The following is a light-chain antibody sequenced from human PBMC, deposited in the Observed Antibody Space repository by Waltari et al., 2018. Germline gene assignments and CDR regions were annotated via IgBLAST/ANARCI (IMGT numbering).Light chain of an antibody. CDR3: QQSYTTPQGT. CDR1: QVIDKY. Sequence: DIQMTQSPPSLSASVGDRVTITCRASQVIDKYLNWYQHKPGKAPRLLIYAASSLLSGVPSRFIGSGSGTDFTLTINSLQPEDFATYYCQQSYTTPQGTFGQGTRLDIK. J-gene: IGKJ5*01. V-gene: IGKV1-39*01. CDR2: AAS.